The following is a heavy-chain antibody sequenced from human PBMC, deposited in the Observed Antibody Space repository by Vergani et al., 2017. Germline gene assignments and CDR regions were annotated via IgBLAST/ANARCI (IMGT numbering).Heavy chain of an antibody. D-gene: IGHD3-3*01. CDR1: GFTFSSYA. Sequence: EVQLLESGGGLVQPGGSLRLSCAASGFTFSSYAMSWVRQAPGKGLEWVSAISGSGGSTYYADSVKGRFTISRDNSKNTLYLQMNSLRAEDTAVYYCNREEIAFWGVVPVFDYWGQGTLVTVSS. V-gene: IGHV3-23*01. J-gene: IGHJ4*02. CDR2: ISGSGGST. CDR3: NREEIAFWGVVPVFDY.